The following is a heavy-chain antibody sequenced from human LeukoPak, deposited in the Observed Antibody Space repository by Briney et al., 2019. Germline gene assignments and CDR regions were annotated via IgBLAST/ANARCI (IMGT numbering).Heavy chain of an antibody. J-gene: IGHJ4*02. V-gene: IGHV3-23*01. D-gene: IGHD6-13*01. CDR3: AKTGYSSSWYGSHFDY. CDR1: GFTFSSSA. CDR2: ISGSGGST. Sequence: PGGSLRLSCEASGFTFSSSAMSWVRQAPGKGLEWVSAISGSGGSTYYADSVKGRFPISRDNSKNTLYLQMNSLRAEDTAVYYCAKTGYSSSWYGSHFDYWGQGTLVTVSS.